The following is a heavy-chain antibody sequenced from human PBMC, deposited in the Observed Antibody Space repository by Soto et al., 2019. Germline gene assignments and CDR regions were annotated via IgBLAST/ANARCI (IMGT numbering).Heavy chain of an antibody. Sequence: GGSLRLSCAASGFTFSNSWVHWVRQAPGKGLMWVSRINGDGTTINYADSVEGRFTISRDNAKNTLFLQMNGLRVEDTAVYYRARAGWYRFDYWGQGTLVTVSS. CDR3: ARAGWYRFDY. V-gene: IGHV3-74*01. CDR1: GFTFSNSW. D-gene: IGHD6-19*01. CDR2: INGDGTTI. J-gene: IGHJ4*02.